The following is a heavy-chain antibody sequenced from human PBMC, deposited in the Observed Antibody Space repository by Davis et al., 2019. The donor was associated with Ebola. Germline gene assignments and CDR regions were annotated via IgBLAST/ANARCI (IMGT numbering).Heavy chain of an antibody. CDR2: IYYNGNT. CDR1: GGSISSSSYY. D-gene: IGHD2-15*01. Sequence: SETLSLTCTVSGGSISSSSYYWGWIRQPPGKGLEWIGSIYYNGNTYYNPSLKSRVTISADTSKNQFSLKLNSVTAADTAIYYCTRRLPANWFDPWGWGTLVSVSS. J-gene: IGHJ5*02. CDR3: TRRLPANWFDP. V-gene: IGHV4-39*01.